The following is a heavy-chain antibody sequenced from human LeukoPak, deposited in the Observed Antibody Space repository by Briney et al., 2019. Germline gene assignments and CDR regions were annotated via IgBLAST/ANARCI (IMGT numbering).Heavy chain of an antibody. Sequence: ASVKVSCKASGYTFTSYDINWVRQAPGQGLEWMGWISAYNGNTNYAQKLQGRVTMTTDTSTSTAYMELRSLRSDDTAAYYCARDLKRAEWFGESDYYMDVWGKGTTVTVS. D-gene: IGHD3-10*01. CDR3: ARDLKRAEWFGESDYYMDV. CDR1: GYTFTSYD. CDR2: ISAYNGNT. J-gene: IGHJ6*03. V-gene: IGHV1-18*01.